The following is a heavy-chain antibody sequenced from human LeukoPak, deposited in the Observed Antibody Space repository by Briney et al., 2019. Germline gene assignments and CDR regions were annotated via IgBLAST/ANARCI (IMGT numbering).Heavy chain of an antibody. CDR3: ARDDAPDGGFLDY. J-gene: IGHJ4*02. Sequence: GGSLRLSCAASGFTFRNYAMSWVRQAPGKALEWVPRVDGGGSTSYADSVRGRFSISRDSSKSTLYLQMGSLRGEDTAVYYCARDDAPDGGFLDYWGQGTLVTVSS. V-gene: IGHV3-23*01. CDR2: VDGGGST. CDR1: GFTFRNYA. D-gene: IGHD2/OR15-2a*01.